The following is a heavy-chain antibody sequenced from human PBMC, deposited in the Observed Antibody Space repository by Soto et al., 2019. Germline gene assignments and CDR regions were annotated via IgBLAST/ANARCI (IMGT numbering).Heavy chain of an antibody. CDR2: INSDGSST. CDR1: GFTFSNYA. D-gene: IGHD3-10*01. V-gene: IGHV3-74*01. J-gene: IGHJ6*03. CDR3: ARDHYYGSGSYYKVYYYYMDV. Sequence: GGSLRLSCAASGFTFSNYAMAWVRQAPGKGLEWVSRINSDGSSTSYADSVKGRFTISRDNAKNTLYLQMNSLRAEDTAVYYCARDHYYGSGSYYKVYYYYMDVWGKGTTVTVSS.